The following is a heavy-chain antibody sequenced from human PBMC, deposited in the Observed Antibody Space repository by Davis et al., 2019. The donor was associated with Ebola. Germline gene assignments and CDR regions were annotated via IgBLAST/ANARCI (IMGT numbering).Heavy chain of an antibody. CDR1: GFTFSNYW. V-gene: IGHV3-74*01. D-gene: IGHD5-18*01. J-gene: IGHJ4*02. CDR2: IKTDGSST. Sequence: PGGSLRLSCAASGFTFSNYWMHWVRQAPGKGLVWVSRIKTDGSSTNYADSVKGRFTLSRDNAKNTLYLQMNSLRAEDTAVYYCARGYSYGFDYWGQGTLVTVSS. CDR3: ARGYSYGFDY.